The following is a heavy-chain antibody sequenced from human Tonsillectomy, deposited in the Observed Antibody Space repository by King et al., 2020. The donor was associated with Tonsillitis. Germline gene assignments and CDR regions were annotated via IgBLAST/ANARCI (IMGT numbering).Heavy chain of an antibody. CDR1: GFILSTYA. CDR2: ISFDGINK. D-gene: IGHD3-3*02. V-gene: IGHV3-30-3*01. CDR3: VRDRLPGPISGEFDY. J-gene: IGHJ4*02. Sequence: VQLVESGGGVVQPGRSLRLSCAASGFILSTYAMHWVLQAPGTGLQWVAVISFDGINKYYPDSVKGRFTISRDNSNNTLYLQMNSLRAEDTAVYYCVRDRLPGPISGEFDYWGQGTLVTVSS.